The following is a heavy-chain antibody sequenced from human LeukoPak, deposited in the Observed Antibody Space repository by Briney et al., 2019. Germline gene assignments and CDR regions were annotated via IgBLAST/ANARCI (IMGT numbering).Heavy chain of an antibody. Sequence: GGSLRVSCAASGFTFSRYWMHWVRQAPGKGLVWVSRIISDGSSTNYAGSVKGRFTISRDNAKNTLFLQMNSLRAEDTAVYYCARPIYSGTYPDEGFDYWGQGILVTVSS. CDR2: IISDGSST. V-gene: IGHV3-74*01. CDR1: GFTFSRYW. J-gene: IGHJ4*02. CDR3: ARPIYSGTYPDEGFDY. D-gene: IGHD1-26*01.